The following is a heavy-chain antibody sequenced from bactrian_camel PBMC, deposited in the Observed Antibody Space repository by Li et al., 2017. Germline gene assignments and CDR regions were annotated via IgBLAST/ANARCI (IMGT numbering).Heavy chain of an antibody. CDR3: AADYDRATIATMWWDREYEYNY. V-gene: IGHV3S26*01. D-gene: IGHD4*01. CDR2: IDSDGST. CDR1: GYTYSSYC. Sequence: HVQLVESGGGLVQPGGSLRLSCAASGYTYSSYCMGWFRQAPGKEREGVAAIDSDGSTSYADSVKGRFTISKDNAKNTLYLQMNRLKPEDTAMYYCAADYDRATIATMWWDREYEYNYWGQGTQVTVS. J-gene: IGHJ4*01.